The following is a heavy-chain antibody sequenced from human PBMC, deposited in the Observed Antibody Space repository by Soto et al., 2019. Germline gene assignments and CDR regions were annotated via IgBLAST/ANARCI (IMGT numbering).Heavy chain of an antibody. CDR3: ARDLWFGESPYYYGMDV. CDR2: IKQDGSEK. Sequence: EVQLVESGGGLVQPGGSLRLSCAASGFTFSSYDMHWVRQATGKGLEWVANIKQDGSEKYYVDSVKGRFTISRDNAKNSLYLQMNSLRAEDTAVYYCARDLWFGESPYYYGMDVWGQGTTVTVSS. J-gene: IGHJ6*02. D-gene: IGHD3-10*01. CDR1: GFTFSSYD. V-gene: IGHV3-7*01.